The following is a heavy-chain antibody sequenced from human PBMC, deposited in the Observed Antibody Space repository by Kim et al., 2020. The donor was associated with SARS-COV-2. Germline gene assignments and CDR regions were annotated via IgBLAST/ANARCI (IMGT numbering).Heavy chain of an antibody. J-gene: IGHJ4*01. V-gene: IGHV4-34*01. D-gene: IGHD3-10*01. CDR3: ARGPTVLLWFGELFSFDY. Sequence: SETLSLTCAVYGGSFSGYYWSWIRQPPGKGLEWIGEINHSGSTNYNPSLKSRVTISVDTSKNQFSLKLSSVTAADTAVYYCARGPTVLLWFGELFSFDY. CDR1: GGSFSGYY. CDR2: INHSGST.